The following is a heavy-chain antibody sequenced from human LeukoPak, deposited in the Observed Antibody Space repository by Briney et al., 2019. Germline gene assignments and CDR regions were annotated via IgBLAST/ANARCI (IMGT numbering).Heavy chain of an antibody. J-gene: IGHJ3*02. CDR3: ARAPHFWSADDAFDI. CDR1: GFTFTSSA. Sequence: SVKVSCKASGFTFTSSAVQWVRQARGQRLEWIGWIVVGSGNTNYAQKFQERVTITRDMSTSTAYMELSSLRSEDTAVYYCARAPHFWSADDAFDIWGQGTMVTVSS. D-gene: IGHD3-3*02. CDR2: IVVGSGNT. V-gene: IGHV1-58*01.